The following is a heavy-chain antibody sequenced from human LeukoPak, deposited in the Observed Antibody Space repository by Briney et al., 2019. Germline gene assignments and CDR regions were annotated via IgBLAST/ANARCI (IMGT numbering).Heavy chain of an antibody. CDR3: ARDETAAGTGYFDY. V-gene: IGHV3-21*01. D-gene: IGHD6-13*01. CDR1: GFTFSSYA. J-gene: IGHJ4*02. Sequence: GGSLRLSCAASGFTFSSYAMNWVRQAPGKGLEWVSSISSSSSYIYYADSVKGRFTISRDNAKNSLYLQMNSLRAEDTAVYYCARDETAAGTGYFDYWGQGTLVTVSS. CDR2: ISSSSSYI.